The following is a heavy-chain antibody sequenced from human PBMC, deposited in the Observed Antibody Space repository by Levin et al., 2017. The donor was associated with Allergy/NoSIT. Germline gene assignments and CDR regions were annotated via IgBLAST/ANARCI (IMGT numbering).Heavy chain of an antibody. CDR2: ISYDGSNK. V-gene: IGHV3-30*18. J-gene: IGHJ4*02. CDR1: GFTFSSYG. D-gene: IGHD6-19*01. CDR3: AKGLGYSSGLDY. Sequence: GGSLRLSCAASGFTFSSYGMHWVRQAPGKGLEWVAVISYDGSNKYYADSVKGRFTISRDNSKNTLYLQMNSLRAEDTAVYYCAKGLGYSSGLDYWGQGTLVTVSS.